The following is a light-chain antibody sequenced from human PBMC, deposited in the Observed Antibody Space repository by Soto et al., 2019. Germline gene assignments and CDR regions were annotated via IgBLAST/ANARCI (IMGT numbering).Light chain of an antibody. Sequence: QSALTQPRSVSGSPGQSVTISCTGTSSDVGGFNYVSWYQQHPVKAPKLMIYDVNERPSGVPDRFSGSKSGNTASLTISGLHAEDEAEYYCSSPGGNYIWVFGGGTKLTVL. CDR3: SSPGGNYIWV. J-gene: IGLJ3*02. V-gene: IGLV2-11*01. CDR2: DVN. CDR1: SSDVGGFNY.